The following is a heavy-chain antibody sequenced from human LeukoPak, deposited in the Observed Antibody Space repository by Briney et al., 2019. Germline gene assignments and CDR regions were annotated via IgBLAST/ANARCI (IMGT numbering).Heavy chain of an antibody. CDR2: IYSGGST. J-gene: IGHJ4*02. CDR1: GFTVSSNY. D-gene: IGHD3-10*01. V-gene: IGHV3-53*01. CDR3: AAKTVNMVRGFMS. Sequence: PGGSLRLSCAASGFTVSSNYMSWVRQAPGKGLEWVSVIYSGGSTYYADSVKGRFTISRDNSKNTLYLQMNSLRAEDTAVYYCAAKTVNMVRGFMSWGQGTLVTVSS.